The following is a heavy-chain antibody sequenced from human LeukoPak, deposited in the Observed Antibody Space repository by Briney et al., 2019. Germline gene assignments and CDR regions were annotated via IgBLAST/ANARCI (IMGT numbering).Heavy chain of an antibody. Sequence: SVNVSFKAFGYTFTGYYLHWVRQAPPQGLERMGWINPKSGGTNYAQTFQGRVTMTRDTSISTAYMELSRLRSEDTAVYYCARTLSDSGLSYWGQGTLVTVSS. D-gene: IGHD3/OR15-3a*01. CDR3: ARTLSDSGLSY. CDR2: INPKSGGT. CDR1: GYTFTGYY. V-gene: IGHV1-2*02. J-gene: IGHJ4*02.